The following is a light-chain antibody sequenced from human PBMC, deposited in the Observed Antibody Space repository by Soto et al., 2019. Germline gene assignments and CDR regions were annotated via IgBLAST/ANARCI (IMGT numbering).Light chain of an antibody. CDR1: QSVSSNY. V-gene: IGKV3-20*01. J-gene: IGKJ1*01. CDR2: GAS. CDR3: QQYGSSPPT. Sequence: EIVLTQSPGTLSLSPGERATLSCRASQSVSSNYLAWYQRKPGQAPRLLIYGASSRAIDIPNRFSGSGSGTDFTLPITRLEPEDFAVYYCQQYGSSPPTFGQGTKAEI.